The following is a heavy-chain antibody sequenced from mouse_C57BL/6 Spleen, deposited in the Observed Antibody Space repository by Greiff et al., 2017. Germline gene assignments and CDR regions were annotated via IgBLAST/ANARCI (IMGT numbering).Heavy chain of an antibody. Sequence: QVQLQQPGAELVMPGASVKLSCKASGYTFTSYWMHWVKQRPGQGLEWIGEIDPSDSYTNYNQKFKGKSTLTVDKSSSTAYMPLRSLTSEDSAVYYCARCLNYYGSTDYAMDYWGQGTSVTVSS. J-gene: IGHJ4*01. V-gene: IGHV1-69*01. D-gene: IGHD1-1*01. CDR3: ARCLNYYGSTDYAMDY. CDR1: GYTFTSYW. CDR2: IDPSDSYT.